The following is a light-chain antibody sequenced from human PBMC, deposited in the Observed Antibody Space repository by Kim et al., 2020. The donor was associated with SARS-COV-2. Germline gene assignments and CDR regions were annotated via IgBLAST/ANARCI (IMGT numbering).Light chain of an antibody. Sequence: APGKTARITCGGNNIGSKSVHWYQQKPGQAPVLVIYYDSDRPSGIPERFSGSNSGNTATLTISRVEAGDEADYYCQVWDDSGDHVVFGGGTKLTVL. J-gene: IGLJ2*01. CDR3: QVWDDSGDHVV. CDR1: NIGSKS. CDR2: YDS. V-gene: IGLV3-21*04.